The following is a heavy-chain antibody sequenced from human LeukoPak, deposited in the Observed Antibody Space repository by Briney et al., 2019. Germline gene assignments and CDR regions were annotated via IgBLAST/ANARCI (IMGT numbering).Heavy chain of an antibody. J-gene: IGHJ4*02. CDR2: ISWNSGSI. D-gene: IGHD3-10*01. V-gene: IGHV3-9*01. CDR3: AKDMGFGELGGYYFDY. Sequence: GRSLRLSCAASGFTFDDYAMHWVRQAPGKGLEWVSGISWNSGSIGYADSVKGRFTISRDNAKNSLYLQMNSLRAEDTALYYCAKDMGFGELGGYYFDYWGQGTLVTVSS. CDR1: GFTFDDYA.